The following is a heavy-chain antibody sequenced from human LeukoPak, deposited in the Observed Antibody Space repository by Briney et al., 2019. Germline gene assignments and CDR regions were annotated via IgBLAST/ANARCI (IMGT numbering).Heavy chain of an antibody. CDR1: GGFISCFY. CDR2: IYFNGST. Sequence: SGTLSLTWPVSGGFISCFYWRWVRQPPREGQGWGGVIYFNGSTDYNPSLKSRVTISVDTSKNQFSLKLSSVTAADTAVYYCARIEPRITIFGVVIISAFDIWGQGTMVTVSS. V-gene: IGHV4-59*08. CDR3: ARIEPRITIFGVVIISAFDI. J-gene: IGHJ3*02. D-gene: IGHD3-3*01.